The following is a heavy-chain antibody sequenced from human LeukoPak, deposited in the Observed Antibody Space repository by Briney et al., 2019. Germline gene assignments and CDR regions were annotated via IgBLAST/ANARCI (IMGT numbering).Heavy chain of an antibody. CDR1: GFTFSACD. CDR2: IGTAGDT. CDR3: AREGADEDYFDY. J-gene: IGHJ4*02. V-gene: IGHV3-13*01. Sequence: GGSLRLSCSASGFTFSACDMHWVRQATGKGLEWVASIGTAGDTYYPGSVKGRFTISRENGKNSLYLQMNSLRAGDTAVYYCAREGADEDYFDYWGQGTLVTVSS.